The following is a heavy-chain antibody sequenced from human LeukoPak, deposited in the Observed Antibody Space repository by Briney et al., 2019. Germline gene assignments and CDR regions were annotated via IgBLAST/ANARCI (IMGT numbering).Heavy chain of an antibody. Sequence: SETLSLTCAVYGGSFSGYYWSWIRQPPGKGLEWIGEINHSGSTNYNPSLKSRVTISVDTSKNQFSLKLSSVTAADTAVYYCARVSNYYDSSGYYLEVNNYQDIDYWGQGTLVTVSS. CDR2: INHSGST. D-gene: IGHD3-22*01. V-gene: IGHV4-34*01. CDR1: GGSFSGYY. CDR3: ARVSNYYDSSGYYLEVNNYQDIDY. J-gene: IGHJ4*02.